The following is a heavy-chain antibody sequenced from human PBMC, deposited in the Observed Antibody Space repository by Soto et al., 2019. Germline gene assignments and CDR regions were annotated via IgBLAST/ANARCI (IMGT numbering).Heavy chain of an antibody. Sequence: EVKLLESGGGLVQPGGSLRLSCEASGLTFSSYARSWSRQAQGKGRGGVSAISGSGGSTYYADSVKGRFTISRDNSKNTLYLQMNSLRAEDTAVYYCAIHWFGDADPPFFDPWGQGTLVTVSS. CDR2: ISGSGGST. D-gene: IGHD3-10*01. J-gene: IGHJ5*02. CDR3: AIHWFGDADPPFFDP. CDR1: GLTFSSYA. V-gene: IGHV3-23*01.